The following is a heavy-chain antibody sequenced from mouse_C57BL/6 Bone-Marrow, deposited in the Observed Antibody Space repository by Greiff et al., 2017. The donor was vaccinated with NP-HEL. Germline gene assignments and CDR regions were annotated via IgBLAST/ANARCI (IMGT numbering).Heavy chain of an antibody. J-gene: IGHJ3*01. Sequence: QVQLQQPGAELVKPGASVKLSCKASGYTFTSYWMHWVKQRPGQGLEWIGMIHPNSGSTNYNEKFKSKATLTVDKSSSTAYMQLSSLTSEDSAVYDGARQGDGYYDWFAYWGRGTLVTVSA. V-gene: IGHV1-64*01. CDR2: IHPNSGST. CDR3: ARQGDGYYDWFAY. D-gene: IGHD2-3*01. CDR1: GYTFTSYW.